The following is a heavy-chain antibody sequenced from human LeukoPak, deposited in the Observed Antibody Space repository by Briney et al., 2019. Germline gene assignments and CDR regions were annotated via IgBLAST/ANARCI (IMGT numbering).Heavy chain of an antibody. CDR1: GFAFSSYW. V-gene: IGHV3-7*01. D-gene: IGHD1-26*01. Sequence: PGRSLRLSCVAPGFAFSSYWMSWVRQAPGKGLEWVANIKQDGGEKYYVDSVKGRFTISRDNAKNSLFLQMNSPRVEDTAVYYCARLGGSYYTYWGQGTLVTISS. CDR2: IKQDGGEK. J-gene: IGHJ4*02. CDR3: ARLGGSYYTY.